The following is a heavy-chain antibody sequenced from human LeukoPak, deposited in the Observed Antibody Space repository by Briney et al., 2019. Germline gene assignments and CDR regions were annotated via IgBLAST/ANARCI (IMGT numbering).Heavy chain of an antibody. V-gene: IGHV3-30*02. CDR3: AKGLNYDILTGSDY. Sequence: GGSLRLSCAASAFTFSSYAMSWVRQAPGKGLEWVAFIRYDGSNKYYADSVKGRFTISRDNSKNTLYLQMNSLRAEDTAVYYCAKGLNYDILTGSDYWGQGTLVTVSS. CDR1: AFTFSSYA. J-gene: IGHJ4*02. D-gene: IGHD3-9*01. CDR2: IRYDGSNK.